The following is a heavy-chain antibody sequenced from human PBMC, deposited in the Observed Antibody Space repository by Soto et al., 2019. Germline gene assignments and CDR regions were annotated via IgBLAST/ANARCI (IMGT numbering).Heavy chain of an antibody. J-gene: IGHJ4*02. CDR2: IIPILGIA. CDR3: ARERAGPGYCSSTSCYEAFDY. CDR1: GGTFSSYT. D-gene: IGHD2-2*01. Sequence: QVQLVQSGAEVKKPGSSVKVSCKASGGTFSSYTISWVRQAPGQGLEWMGRIIPILGIANYAQKFQGRVRITADKPTSTDYMELGSLGYEDTAGYYWARERAGPGYCSSTSCYEAFDYWGQGTLVTVSS. V-gene: IGHV1-69*08.